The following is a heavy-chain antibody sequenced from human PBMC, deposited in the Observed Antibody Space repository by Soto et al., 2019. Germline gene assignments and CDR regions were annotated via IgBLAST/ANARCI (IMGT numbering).Heavy chain of an antibody. J-gene: IGHJ5*02. CDR2: INTGNGNT. Sequence: QVQLVQSGAEVKKPGASVKVACKASGITYTTYAIHWVRQAPGQGLEWMGWINTGNGNTRYSQRFQGRVTLTTDTSASTAYMDVSSLTSDDTAVYYCARAISGYVSWGQGTLITVSS. V-gene: IGHV1-3*04. CDR3: ARAISGYVS. CDR1: GITYTTYA. D-gene: IGHD5-12*01.